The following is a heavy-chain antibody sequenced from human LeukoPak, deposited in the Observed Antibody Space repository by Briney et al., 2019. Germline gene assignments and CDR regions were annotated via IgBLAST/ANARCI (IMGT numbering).Heavy chain of an antibody. CDR2: IISYGSII. J-gene: IGHJ4*02. D-gene: IGHD2-21*01. Sequence: PGGSLRLSCAASGFTFSDYSMSWIRQAPGKGLEWLSYIISYGSIIHYADSVKGRFTISRDNAKNLLYLQMTSLRAEDAAVYYCARARKLGDFQEGFDSWGQGTLVTVSS. V-gene: IGHV3-11*01. CDR1: GFTFSDYS. CDR3: ARARKLGDFQEGFDS.